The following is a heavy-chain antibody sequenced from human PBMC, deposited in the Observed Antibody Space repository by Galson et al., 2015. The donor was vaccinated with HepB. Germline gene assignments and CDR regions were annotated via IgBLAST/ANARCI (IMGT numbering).Heavy chain of an antibody. CDR3: ASGLVVYAISYYYYYMDV. V-gene: IGHV1-69*10. CDR1: GGTFSSYA. D-gene: IGHD2-8*02. Sequence: SVKVSCKASGGTFSSYAISWVRQAPGQGLEWMGGIIPILGIANYAQKFQGRVTITADKSTSTAYMELSSLRSEDTAVYYCASGLVVYAISYYYYYMDVWGKGTTVTVSS. CDR2: IIPILGIA. J-gene: IGHJ6*03.